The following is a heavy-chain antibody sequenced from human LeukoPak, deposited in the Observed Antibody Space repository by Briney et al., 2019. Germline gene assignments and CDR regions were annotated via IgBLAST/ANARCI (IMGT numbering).Heavy chain of an antibody. Sequence: GASVKVSCKASGYTFTGYYMHWVRQAPGQGLEWMGWINPNSGGTNYAQKFQGRVTMTRDTSISIAYMELSRLRSDDTAVYYCAREVNTMVRGVIGGYFDYWGQGTLVTVSS. D-gene: IGHD3-10*01. V-gene: IGHV1-2*02. CDR2: INPNSGGT. CDR3: AREVNTMVRGVIGGYFDY. J-gene: IGHJ4*02. CDR1: GYTFTGYY.